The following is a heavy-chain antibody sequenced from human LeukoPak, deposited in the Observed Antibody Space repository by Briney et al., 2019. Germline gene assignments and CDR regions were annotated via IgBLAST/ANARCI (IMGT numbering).Heavy chain of an antibody. V-gene: IGHV1-46*01. Sequence: ASVKVSCKASRYIFTNCYFHWVRQAPGQGLEWMGIINPSGGGTSYAQKFQGRVTMTRDTSTSTVYMELSSLRSEDTAVYYCARDRAVTYYYDNWGQGTLVTVSS. J-gene: IGHJ4*02. D-gene: IGHD6-19*01. CDR1: RYIFTNCY. CDR3: ARDRAVTYYYDN. CDR2: INPSGGGT.